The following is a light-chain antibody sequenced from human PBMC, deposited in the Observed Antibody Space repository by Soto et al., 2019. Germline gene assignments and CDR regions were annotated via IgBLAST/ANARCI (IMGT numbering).Light chain of an antibody. Sequence: SYELTQPPSVSVAPGKTARITCGGNNIGSKSVHWYQQKPGQAPVLVIYYDSDRPSGIPERFSGSNSGNTATLTISRVEAGDEADHYCQVWDSSSDHRVFGGGTKLTVL. CDR1: NIGSKS. V-gene: IGLV3-21*04. CDR3: QVWDSSSDHRV. CDR2: YDS. J-gene: IGLJ2*01.